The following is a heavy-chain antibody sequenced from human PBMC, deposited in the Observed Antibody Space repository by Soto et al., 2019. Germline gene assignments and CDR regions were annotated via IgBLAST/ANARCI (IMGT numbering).Heavy chain of an antibody. CDR3: ARDQIRLYGSGRFYYYYGMDV. Sequence: GSLRLSCAASGFTFSSYSMNWVRQAPGKGLEWVSSISSSSSYIYYADSVKGRFTISRDNAKNSLYLQMNSLRAEDTAVYYCARDQIRLYGSGRFYYYYGMDVWGQGTTVTVSS. J-gene: IGHJ6*02. CDR2: ISSSSSYI. V-gene: IGHV3-21*01. D-gene: IGHD3-10*01. CDR1: GFTFSSYS.